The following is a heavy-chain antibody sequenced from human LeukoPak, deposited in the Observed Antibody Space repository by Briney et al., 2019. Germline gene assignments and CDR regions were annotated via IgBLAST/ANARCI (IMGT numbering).Heavy chain of an antibody. Sequence: SETLSLTCTVSGGSISSYYWGWIRQPPGKGLEWIGYVYYSGSNKYNPSLKSRVTISVDTSKNQFSLRLSSVTAADTAVYYCARDDSSGWYVYWGQGTLVTVS. V-gene: IGHV4-59*01. CDR1: GGSISSYY. CDR3: ARDDSSGWYVY. J-gene: IGHJ4*02. D-gene: IGHD6-19*01. CDR2: VYYSGSN.